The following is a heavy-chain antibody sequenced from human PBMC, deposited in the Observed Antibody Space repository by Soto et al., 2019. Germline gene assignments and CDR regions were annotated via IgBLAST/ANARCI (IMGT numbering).Heavy chain of an antibody. D-gene: IGHD3-10*01. CDR2: IYYSGST. CDR3: ARRLEEFGNYWFDP. Sequence: SETLSLTCTVSGESIRSDTDYWAWIRQPPGKGPEWVGSIYYSGSTYYNPSLKSRITISVDTSKNQFSLKLNSVTAADTAVYYCARRLEEFGNYWFDPWGQGTLVTVSS. J-gene: IGHJ5*02. V-gene: IGHV4-39*01. CDR1: GESIRSDTDY.